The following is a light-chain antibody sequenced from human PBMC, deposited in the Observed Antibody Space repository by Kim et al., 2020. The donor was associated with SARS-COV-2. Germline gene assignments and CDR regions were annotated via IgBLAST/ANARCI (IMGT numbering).Light chain of an antibody. Sequence: APGMTASITCGGNKIGSKSVHWYQQRSGQAPVLVMYYDTDRPSGIPERFSGSNSGDTATLTISRVEAEDEADYFCQVWDLYAMFFGGGTQLTVL. V-gene: IGLV3-21*04. CDR1: KIGSKS. J-gene: IGLJ2*01. CDR3: QVWDLYAMF. CDR2: YDT.